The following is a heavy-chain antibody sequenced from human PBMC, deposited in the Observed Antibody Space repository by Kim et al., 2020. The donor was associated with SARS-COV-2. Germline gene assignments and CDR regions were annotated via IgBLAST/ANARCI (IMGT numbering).Heavy chain of an antibody. CDR3: ARSRYLDY. CDR1: GGSISNYY. J-gene: IGHJ4*02. D-gene: IGHD3-9*01. V-gene: IGHV4-59*13. CDR2: IFNTRNT. Sequence: SETLSLTCTVSGGSISNYYWSWIRQPPGKGLEWIGYIFNTRNTNYNPSLKSRVAISLDTSKSQFSLKLNSVTAADTAVYYCARSRYLDYWGQGTLVTVSS.